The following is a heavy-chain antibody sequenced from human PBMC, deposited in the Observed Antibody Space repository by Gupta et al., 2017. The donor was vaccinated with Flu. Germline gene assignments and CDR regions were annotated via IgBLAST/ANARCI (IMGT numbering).Heavy chain of an antibody. CDR2: IGYDGSNK. D-gene: IGHD2-2*01. CDR3: ARGGQYKLSRENY. Sequence: VRQDPGKGLEGVAIIGYDGSNKYYADSVKGRFTISRDNSKNTLFLQMNSLRAEDTAVYYCARGGQYKLSRENYWGQGTLVTVSS. V-gene: IGHV3-33*01. J-gene: IGHJ4*02.